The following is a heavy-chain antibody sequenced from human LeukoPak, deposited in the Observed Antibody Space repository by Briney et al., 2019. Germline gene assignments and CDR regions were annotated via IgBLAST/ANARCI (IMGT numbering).Heavy chain of an antibody. CDR3: AREKLWFGELVPTKGMDV. J-gene: IGHJ6*02. Sequence: GASVKVSCKASGGTFSSYAISWVRQAPGQGLEWMGGIIPIFGTANYAQKFQGRVTITADKSTSTAYMELSSLRSEDTAVYYCAREKLWFGELVPTKGMDVWGQGTTVTVSS. V-gene: IGHV1-69*06. CDR1: GGTFSSYA. D-gene: IGHD3-10*01. CDR2: IIPIFGTA.